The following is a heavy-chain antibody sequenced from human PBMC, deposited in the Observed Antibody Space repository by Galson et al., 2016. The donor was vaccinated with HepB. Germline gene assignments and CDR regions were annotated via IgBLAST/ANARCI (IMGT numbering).Heavy chain of an antibody. Sequence: SLRLSCAASGFSVSSTYMAWVRQAPGKGLESLSVVFSGGTTFYAASVMGRFTISRDNSRNTLRLQMTSLRTDDTAIYYCARDSGFHEHGGFDNWGQGTLVTVSS. V-gene: IGHV3-66*02. D-gene: IGHD6-19*01. CDR1: GFSVSSTY. J-gene: IGHJ4*02. CDR2: VFSGGTT. CDR3: ARDSGFHEHGGFDN.